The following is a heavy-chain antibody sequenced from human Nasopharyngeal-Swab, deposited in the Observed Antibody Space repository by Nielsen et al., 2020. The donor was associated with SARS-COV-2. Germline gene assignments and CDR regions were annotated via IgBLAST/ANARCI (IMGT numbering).Heavy chain of an antibody. J-gene: IGHJ4*02. CDR2: INPSGGSI. CDR1: GYTFTSYY. V-gene: IGHV1-46*01. Sequence: ASVKVSCKASGYTFTSYYMHWVRQAPGQGLEWMGIINPSGGSISYAQKFQGRVTMTRDTSTSTVYMELSSLRSEDTAVYYCAARGSCSSTSCYADYWGQGTLVTVSS. CDR3: AARGSCSSTSCYADY. D-gene: IGHD2-2*01.